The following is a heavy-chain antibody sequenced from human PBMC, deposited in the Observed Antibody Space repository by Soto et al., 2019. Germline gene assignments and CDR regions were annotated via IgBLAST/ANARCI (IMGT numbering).Heavy chain of an antibody. CDR3: ARALDYGGNFLPY. Sequence: PGGSLRLSCAASEFTFSSYGMHWVRQAPGKGLEWVAVIWYDGSNKYYADSVKGRFTISRDNSKNTLYLQMNSLRAEDTAVYYCARALDYGGNFLPYWGQGTLVTVSS. CDR1: EFTFSSYG. D-gene: IGHD4-17*01. V-gene: IGHV3-33*01. CDR2: IWYDGSNK. J-gene: IGHJ4*02.